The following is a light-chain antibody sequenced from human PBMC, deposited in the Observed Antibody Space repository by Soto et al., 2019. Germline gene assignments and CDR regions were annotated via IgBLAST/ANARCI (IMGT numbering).Light chain of an antibody. CDR2: GNR. J-gene: IGLJ3*02. Sequence: QSVLTQPPSVSGAPRQRVTISCTGNNSNLGAGYDVHWYQQLPGAAPKLVIFGNRNRPSGGPERFSGSKSGTSASLAITGLQAEDEADYYCQAYDYSLTAFVFGGGTKVTVL. CDR3: QAYDYSLTAFV. CDR1: NSNLGAGYD. V-gene: IGLV1-40*01.